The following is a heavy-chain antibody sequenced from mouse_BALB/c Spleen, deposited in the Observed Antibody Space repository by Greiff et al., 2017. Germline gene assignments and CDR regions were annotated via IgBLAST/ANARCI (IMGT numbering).Heavy chain of an antibody. CDR2: ISYSGST. Sequence: VQLKESGPGLVKPSQSLSLTCTVTGYSITSDYAWNWIRQFPGNKLEWMGYISYSGSTSYNPSLKSRISITRDTSKNQFFLQLNSVTTEDTATYYCASSPTDYYAMDYWGQGTSVTVSS. CDR3: ASSPTDYYAMDY. V-gene: IGHV3-2*02. D-gene: IGHD6-1*01. J-gene: IGHJ4*01. CDR1: GYSITSDYA.